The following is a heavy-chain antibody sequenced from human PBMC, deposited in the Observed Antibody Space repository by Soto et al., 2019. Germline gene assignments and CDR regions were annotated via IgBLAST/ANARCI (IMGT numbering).Heavy chain of an antibody. V-gene: IGHV3-23*01. Sequence: VVSLRRSCSACGCTFSSYIINWFRQAPVKGLDWVSAISGSGGSKYSADSVQGRFTISTDNSKNTLYLQMSSLRAEDTAVYYCPRGFSHAKGSQQELWGQGSLVTVSS. CDR2: ISGSGGSK. J-gene: IGHJ4*02. CDR3: PRGFSHAKGSQQEL. D-gene: IGHD2-8*01. CDR1: GCTFSSYI.